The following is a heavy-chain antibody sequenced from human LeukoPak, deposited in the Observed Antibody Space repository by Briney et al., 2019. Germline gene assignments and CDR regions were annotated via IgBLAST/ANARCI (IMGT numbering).Heavy chain of an antibody. CDR2: INHSGST. Sequence: ASETLSLTCAVYGGSFSGYYWSWIRQPPGKGLEWIGEINHSGSTNYNPSLKSRVTISVDTSKNQFSLKLSSVTAADTAVYYCARGSGGATSVTYYFDYWGQGTLVTVSS. CDR1: GGSFSGYY. V-gene: IGHV4-34*01. J-gene: IGHJ4*02. D-gene: IGHD1-26*01. CDR3: ARGSGGATSVTYYFDY.